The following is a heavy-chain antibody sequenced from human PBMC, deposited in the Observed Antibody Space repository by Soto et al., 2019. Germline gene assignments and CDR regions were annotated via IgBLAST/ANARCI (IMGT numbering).Heavy chain of an antibody. CDR3: TRAPASSWHTFDY. Sequence: QVQVVESGGGVVQPGRSLRLSCAASGFTFSTYTMHWVRQAPGKGLEWVARISSDGSNKYYADSVKGRFTISRDNSKNTLYLQMNSLGGEDTAVYYCTRAPASSWHTFDYWGQGTLVTVSS. J-gene: IGHJ4*02. CDR2: ISSDGSNK. D-gene: IGHD6-13*01. CDR1: GFTFSTYT. V-gene: IGHV3-30-3*01.